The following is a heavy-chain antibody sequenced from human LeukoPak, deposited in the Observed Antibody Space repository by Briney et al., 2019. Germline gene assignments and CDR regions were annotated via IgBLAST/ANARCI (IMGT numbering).Heavy chain of an antibody. V-gene: IGHV3-74*01. CDR3: ARDPTGSIDY. D-gene: IGHD3-9*01. CDR2: IKGDGTTT. J-gene: IGHJ4*02. Sequence: GGSLRLSCAASGFTFGTYWMHWVRRAPGKGLVWVSIIKGDGTTTSYADSVKGRFTISRDNAKNTLYLQMNSLRAEDTAVYYCARDPTGSIDYWGQGTLVTVSS. CDR1: GFTFGTYW.